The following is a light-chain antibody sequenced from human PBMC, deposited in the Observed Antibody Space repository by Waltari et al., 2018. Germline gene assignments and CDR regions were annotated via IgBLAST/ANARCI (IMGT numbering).Light chain of an antibody. CDR3: QQYHNWPRGM. J-gene: IGKJ1*01. Sequence: EIVMTQSPVTLSVSPGERVTLSCRASQSIGSHLAWYQQKPGQTPRLLIYGSSTRASGIPARFSGSGSETDFTLTISSLQSEDSALYYCQQYHNWPRGMFGQGTKVEFK. CDR2: GSS. V-gene: IGKV3-15*01. CDR1: QSIGSH.